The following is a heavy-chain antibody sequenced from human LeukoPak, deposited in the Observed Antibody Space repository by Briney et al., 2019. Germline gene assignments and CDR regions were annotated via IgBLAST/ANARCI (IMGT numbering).Heavy chain of an antibody. V-gene: IGHV3-21*01. CDR2: ISSSSSYI. J-gene: IGHJ5*02. D-gene: IGHD2-2*01. CDR3: AREICSSTSCYVSRWFDP. CDR1: GFTFSSYS. Sequence: GGSLRLSCAASGFTFSSYSMNRVRQAPGKGLEWVSSISSSSSYIYYADSVKGRFTISRDNAKNSLYLQMNSLRAEDTAVYYCAREICSSTSCYVSRWFDPWGQGTLVTVSS.